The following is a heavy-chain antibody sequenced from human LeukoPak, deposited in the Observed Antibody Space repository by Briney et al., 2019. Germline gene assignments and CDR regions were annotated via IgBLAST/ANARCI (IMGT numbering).Heavy chain of an antibody. Sequence: QPGGSLRLSCAASGFTFSDTWMHWVRQAPGKGLMWVARINTDGSDAVYAGSVKDRFTISRDNTQNTLHLQMHSLRAEDTAMYYCARVYGGPFDFWGQGNLVTVSS. D-gene: IGHD4-23*01. CDR3: ARVYGGPFDF. CDR2: INTDGSDA. V-gene: IGHV3-74*01. CDR1: GFTFSDTW. J-gene: IGHJ4*02.